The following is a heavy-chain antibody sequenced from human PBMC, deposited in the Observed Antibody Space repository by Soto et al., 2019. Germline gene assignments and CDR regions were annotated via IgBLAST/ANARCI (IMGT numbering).Heavy chain of an antibody. Sequence: GASVKVSCKASGYTFTSYDINWVRQATGQGLEWMGWMNPNSGNTGYAQKFQGRVTMTRNTSISTAYMGLSSLRSEDTAVYYCARSSSGWYDYYYGMDVWGQGTTVTVSS. CDR1: GYTFTSYD. CDR2: MNPNSGNT. J-gene: IGHJ6*02. V-gene: IGHV1-8*01. D-gene: IGHD6-19*01. CDR3: ARSSSGWYDYYYGMDV.